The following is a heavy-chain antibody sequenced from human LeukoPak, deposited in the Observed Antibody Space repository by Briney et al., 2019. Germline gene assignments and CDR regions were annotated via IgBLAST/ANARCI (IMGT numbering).Heavy chain of an antibody. Sequence: SETLSLTCTVSGGSISSGSYYWSWIRQPAGKGLEWIGLIYTSGSTNSNPSPRRRVTISVDTSKNQFSLKLSSVTAADKAVYYCVRGRSSYYDSGGYYYLMYWGQGTLVTVSS. CDR2: IYTSGST. CDR1: GGSISSGSYY. J-gene: IGHJ1*01. D-gene: IGHD3-22*01. V-gene: IGHV4-61*02. CDR3: VRGRSSYYDSGGYYYLMY.